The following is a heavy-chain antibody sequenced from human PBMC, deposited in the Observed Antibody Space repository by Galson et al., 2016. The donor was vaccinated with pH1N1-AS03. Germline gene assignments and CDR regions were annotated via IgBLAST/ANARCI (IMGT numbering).Heavy chain of an antibody. J-gene: IGHJ1*01. CDR2: ISGSGVTT. Sequence: LRLSCAASGFTFNNFAMAWVRQCPGKGLEWVSGISGSGVTTYYADSVKGRFTLSRDNFKSTLHLQMSSLTVADTAIYFCVKGDNWDSPSMTFHYWGQGTLATVSS. CDR1: GFTFNNFA. CDR3: VKGDNWDSPSMTFHY. V-gene: IGHV3-23*01. D-gene: IGHD5-24*01.